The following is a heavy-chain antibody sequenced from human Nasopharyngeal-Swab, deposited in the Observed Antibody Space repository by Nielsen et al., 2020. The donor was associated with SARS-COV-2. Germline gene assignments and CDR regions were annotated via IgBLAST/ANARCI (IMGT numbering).Heavy chain of an antibody. J-gene: IGHJ3*02. V-gene: IGHV5-51*01. CDR1: GYSFTSYW. Sequence: GASLKISCKGSGYSFTSYWIGWVRQMPGKGLEWMGIIYPGDSDTRYSPSFQGQVTISADKSISTAYLHWSSLNASATAMSFFSYHLMITFGGVIVTGAFDIWGQGTMVTVSS. CDR2: IYPGDSDT. CDR3: SYHLMITFGGVIVTGAFDI. D-gene: IGHD3-16*02.